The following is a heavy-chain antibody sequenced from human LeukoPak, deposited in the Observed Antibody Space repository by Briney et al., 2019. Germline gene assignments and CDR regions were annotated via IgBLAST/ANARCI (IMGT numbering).Heavy chain of an antibody. CDR1: GFTFSSYG. CDR2: ISYDGSNK. D-gene: IGHD6-13*01. Sequence: PGRSLRLSCAASGFTFSSYGMHWVRQAPGEGLEWVAVISYDGSNKYYADSVKGRFTISRDNSKNTLYLQMNSLRAEDTAVYYCAKGGSRSRHRLFDYWGQGPLVTVSS. V-gene: IGHV3-30*18. J-gene: IGHJ4*02. CDR3: AKGGSRSRHRLFDY.